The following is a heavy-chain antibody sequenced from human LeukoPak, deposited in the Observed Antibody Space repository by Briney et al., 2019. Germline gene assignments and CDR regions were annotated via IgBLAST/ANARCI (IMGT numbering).Heavy chain of an antibody. CDR2: INPNSGGT. J-gene: IGHJ6*02. CDR1: GYTFTGYY. Sequence: ASVKVSCKASGYTFTGYYMHWVRQAPGQGLEWMGWINPNSGGTNYAQKFQGRVTMTRDTSISTAYMELSRLRSDDTAVYYCAREGAYCSGGSCYSGIRYGMDVWGQGTTVTVSS. CDR3: AREGAYCSGGSCYSGIRYGMDV. V-gene: IGHV1-2*02. D-gene: IGHD2-15*01.